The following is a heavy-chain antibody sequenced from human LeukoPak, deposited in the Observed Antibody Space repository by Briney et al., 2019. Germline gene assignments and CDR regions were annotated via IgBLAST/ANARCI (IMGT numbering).Heavy chain of an antibody. J-gene: IGHJ4*02. CDR1: GFTLSSYS. CDR3: ARDRDIVVVPAAPFDY. Sequence: GGSLRLSCAASGFTLSSYSMNWVRQAPGKGLEWVSSISSSSYIYYADSVKGRFTISRDNAKNSLYLQMNSLRAEDTAVYYCARDRDIVVVPAAPFDYWGQGTLVTVSS. D-gene: IGHD2-2*01. CDR2: ISSSSYI. V-gene: IGHV3-21*01.